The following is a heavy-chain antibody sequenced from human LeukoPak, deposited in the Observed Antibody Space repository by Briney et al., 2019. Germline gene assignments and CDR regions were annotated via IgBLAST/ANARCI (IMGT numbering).Heavy chain of an antibody. V-gene: IGHV1-69*13. CDR2: IIPIFGTA. CDR1: GGTFSSYA. CDR3: ARTIGKGYSSGWYERFDP. Sequence: GASVKVSCKAPGGTFSSYAISWVRQAPGQGLEWMGGIIPIFGTANYAQKFQGRVTITADESTSTAYMELSSLRSEDTAVYYCARTIGKGYSSGWYERFDPWGQGTLVTVSS. D-gene: IGHD6-19*01. J-gene: IGHJ5*02.